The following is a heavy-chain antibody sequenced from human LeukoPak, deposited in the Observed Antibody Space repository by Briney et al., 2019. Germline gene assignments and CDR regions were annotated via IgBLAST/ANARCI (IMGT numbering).Heavy chain of an antibody. CDR1: GFTFSSYT. Sequence: GGSLRLSCAASGFTFSSYTMNWVRQAPGKGLEWVSSISTSSSYIYYADSVKGRFTISRDNAKKSLYLQMNSLRAEDTAVYYCARDGDSVLTRGYYYYMDVWGKGTTVTVSS. CDR3: ARDGDSVLTRGYYYYMDV. D-gene: IGHD4-23*01. J-gene: IGHJ6*03. V-gene: IGHV3-21*01. CDR2: ISTSSSYI.